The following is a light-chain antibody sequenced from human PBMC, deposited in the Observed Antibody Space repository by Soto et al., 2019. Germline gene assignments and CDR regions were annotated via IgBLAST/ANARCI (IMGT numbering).Light chain of an antibody. V-gene: IGKV3-15*01. CDR1: QDVSSN. Sequence: EMVVTQSPATLSVSPGERATLSCRASQDVSSNLAWYQQKPGQAPSLLSYGASTRATGTPARFSGSGSGTEFTLTISSLQSEDYAVYFCQQYIRWPLTFGGGTKVES. CDR3: QQYIRWPLT. CDR2: GAS. J-gene: IGKJ4*01.